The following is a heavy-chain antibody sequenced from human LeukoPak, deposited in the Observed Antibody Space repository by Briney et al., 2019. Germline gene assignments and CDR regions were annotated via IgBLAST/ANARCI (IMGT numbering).Heavy chain of an antibody. CDR3: TRESGAFSPFGF. CDR1: GGSILSTNW. V-gene: IGHV4-4*02. D-gene: IGHD1-26*01. Sequence: PSETLSLTCAVSGGSILSTNWWSWARQPPGKGLEWIGEVHLNGATNYNPSVEGRVTMSIDRSKNHLSLEVISVTAADTAMYYCTRESGAFSPFGFWGQGTLVTVSS. CDR2: VHLNGAT. J-gene: IGHJ4*02.